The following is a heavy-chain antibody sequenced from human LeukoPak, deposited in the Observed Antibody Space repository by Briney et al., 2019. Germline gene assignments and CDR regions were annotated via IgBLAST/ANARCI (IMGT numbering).Heavy chain of an antibody. J-gene: IGHJ6*02. D-gene: IGHD2-2*01. Sequence: GGSLRLSCSASGFTFSTYGMHWVRQAPGKGLEFVSAMSNNGGSTSYADSVKGRFTISRDNSKNTLYLQMSSPRAEDTAVYYCVKDTNSGYYYYGMDVWGQGTTVTVSS. V-gene: IGHV3-64D*09. CDR2: MSNNGGST. CDR1: GFTFSTYG. CDR3: VKDTNSGYYYYGMDV.